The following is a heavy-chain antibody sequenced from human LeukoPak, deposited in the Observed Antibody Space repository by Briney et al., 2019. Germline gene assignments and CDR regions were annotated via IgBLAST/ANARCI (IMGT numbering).Heavy chain of an antibody. V-gene: IGHV3-48*01. CDR1: GFTFSSYS. CDR3: ARDLLAQDIVVVPAAIGYYMDV. Sequence: PGGSLRLSCAASGFTFSSYSMNWVRQAPGKGLEWVSYISSSSSTIYYADSVKGRFTISRDNAKNSLYLQMNSLRAEDTAVYYCARDLLAQDIVVVPAAIGYYMDVWGKGTTVTVSS. CDR2: ISSSSSTI. J-gene: IGHJ6*03. D-gene: IGHD2-2*02.